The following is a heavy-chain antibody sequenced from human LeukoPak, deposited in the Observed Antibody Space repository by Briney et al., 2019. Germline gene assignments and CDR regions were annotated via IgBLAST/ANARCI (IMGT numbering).Heavy chain of an antibody. Sequence: PGRSLRLSCAASGSTFSSYGMHWVRQAPGKGLEWVAVISYDGSNKYYADSVKGRFTISRDNSKNTLYLQMNSLRAEDTAVYYCAKTAAGIFDDWGQGTLVTVSS. CDR2: ISYDGSNK. D-gene: IGHD6-13*01. CDR1: GSTFSSYG. CDR3: AKTAAGIFDD. V-gene: IGHV3-30*18. J-gene: IGHJ4*02.